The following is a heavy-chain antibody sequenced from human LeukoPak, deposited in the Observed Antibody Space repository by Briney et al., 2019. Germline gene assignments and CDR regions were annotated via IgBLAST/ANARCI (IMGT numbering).Heavy chain of an antibody. J-gene: IGHJ4*02. CDR1: GGSFSGYY. D-gene: IGHD6-6*01. CDR3: AREAVAARPFDY. CDR2: INHSGST. V-gene: IGHV4-34*01. Sequence: PSETLSLTCAVYGGSFSGYYWSWIRQPPGKGLEWIGEINHSGSTNYNPSLKSRVTISVDTSKNRFSLKLSSVTAADTAVYYCAREAVAARPFDYWGQGTLVTVSS.